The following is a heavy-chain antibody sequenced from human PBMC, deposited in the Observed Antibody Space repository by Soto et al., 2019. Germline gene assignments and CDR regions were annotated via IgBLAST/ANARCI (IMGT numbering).Heavy chain of an antibody. Sequence: QVQVVQSGAAVTRPGSSVNVSCKASGGYFNNRQTLTSYPISWVRQAPGQGLECMGGIIPLFGTTNYAQRCQGRVTITADKSTSTTYLEFNNVPSEETAVYYCAKSWGGESYYYYYAMDVWGQGTTVTVSS. J-gene: IGHJ6*02. CDR2: IIPLFGTT. CDR3: AKSWGGESYYYYYAMDV. D-gene: IGHD3-16*01. V-gene: IGHV1-69*06. CDR1: GGYFNNRQTLTSYP.